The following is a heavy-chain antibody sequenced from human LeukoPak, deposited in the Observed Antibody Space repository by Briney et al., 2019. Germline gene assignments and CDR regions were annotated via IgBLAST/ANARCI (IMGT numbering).Heavy chain of an antibody. J-gene: IGHJ6*02. CDR1: GYTFTGYY. D-gene: IGHD2-15*01. Sequence: ASVKVSCKASGYTFTGYYMHWVRQAPGQGLEWMGWINPNSGGTNYAQKFQGRVTMTRDTSIGTAYMELSRLRSDDTAVYYCARERIIVVEDGMDVWGQGTTVTVSS. CDR3: ARERIIVVEDGMDV. CDR2: INPNSGGT. V-gene: IGHV1-2*02.